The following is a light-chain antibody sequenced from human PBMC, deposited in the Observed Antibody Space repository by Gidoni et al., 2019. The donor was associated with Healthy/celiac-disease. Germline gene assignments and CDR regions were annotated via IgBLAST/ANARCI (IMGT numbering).Light chain of an antibody. V-gene: IGKV3-20*01. J-gene: IGKJ1*01. CDR1: PRVSSSY. CDR2: GAS. Sequence: EMVLTQPPGTLSLSPGERATLSCRASPRVSSSYLAWYQQKPGQAPRLPIYGASSRATGIPDRFSGSGSGTDFTLTISRLEPEDFAVYYCQQYGSSPSWTFGQGTKVEIK. CDR3: QQYGSSPSWT.